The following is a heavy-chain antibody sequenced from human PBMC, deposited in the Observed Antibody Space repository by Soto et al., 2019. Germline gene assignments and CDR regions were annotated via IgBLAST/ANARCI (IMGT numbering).Heavy chain of an antibody. D-gene: IGHD2-15*01. Sequence: SVKVSCKASGGTFSSYAISWVRQAPGQGLEWMGGIIPIFGTANYAQKFQGRVTITADESTSTAYMELSSLRSEDTAAYYCARDLLGYCSGGSCYPFDYWGQGTLVTVSS. CDR3: ARDLLGYCSGGSCYPFDY. V-gene: IGHV1-69*13. J-gene: IGHJ4*02. CDR2: IIPIFGTA. CDR1: GGTFSSYA.